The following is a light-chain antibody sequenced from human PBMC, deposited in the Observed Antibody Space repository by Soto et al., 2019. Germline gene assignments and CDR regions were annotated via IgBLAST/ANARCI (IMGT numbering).Light chain of an antibody. J-gene: IGLJ2*01. V-gene: IGLV2-14*01. CDR3: SSYTSSSTVI. CDR1: SSDVGGYNH. CDR2: DVS. Sequence: QSALTQPASVSGSPGQSITISCTGTSSDVGGYNHVSWYQQHPGKVPKLMIYDVSNRPSGVSNRFSGSKSGNTASLTIFGLQAEDEADYYCSSYTSSSTVIFGGGTKLTVL.